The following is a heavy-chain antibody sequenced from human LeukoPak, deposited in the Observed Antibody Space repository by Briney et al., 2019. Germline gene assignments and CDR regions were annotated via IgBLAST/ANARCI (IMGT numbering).Heavy chain of an antibody. V-gene: IGHV3-66*01. Sequence: HPGGSLRLSCAASGFTVSRDYMNWVRQAPGKGLEWVSVIYSGGRTYYTDSVKGRFTISRDNAKNSLYLRMNSLRAEDTAVYYCARDYYDSSGYGSPGYWGQGTLVTVSS. D-gene: IGHD3-22*01. CDR1: GFTVSRDY. CDR2: IYSGGRT. CDR3: ARDYYDSSGYGSPGY. J-gene: IGHJ4*02.